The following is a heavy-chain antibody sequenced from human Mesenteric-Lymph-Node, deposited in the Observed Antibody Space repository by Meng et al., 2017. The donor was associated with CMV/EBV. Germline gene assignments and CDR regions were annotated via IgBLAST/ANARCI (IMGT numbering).Heavy chain of an antibody. J-gene: IGHJ4*02. CDR2: INSDGSST. D-gene: IGHD3-22*01. CDR1: GFTFSSYW. V-gene: IGHV3-74*01. Sequence: GESLKISCAASGFTFSSYWMHWVRQAPGKGLVWVSRINSDGSSTSYADSVKGRFTISRDNAKNSLFLQMNSLRAEDTAVYYCVSGYYDLDFWGQGTLVTVSS. CDR3: VSGYYDLDF.